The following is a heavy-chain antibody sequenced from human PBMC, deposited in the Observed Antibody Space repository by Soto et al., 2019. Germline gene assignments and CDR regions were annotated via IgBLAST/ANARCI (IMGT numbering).Heavy chain of an antibody. CDR3: ARGYGRNFDY. J-gene: IGHJ4*02. CDR2: VNHSGST. D-gene: IGHD3-10*01. CDR1: GGSFSGYY. V-gene: IGHV4-34*01. Sequence: QVQLQQWGAGLLKPSETLSLTCAVYGGSFSGYYWSWIRQPPGKGLEWIGEVNHSGSTNYNPSLKSRVTISVDTSKNQVSLKLSSVTAADTAVYDCARGYGRNFDYWGQGTLVTVSS.